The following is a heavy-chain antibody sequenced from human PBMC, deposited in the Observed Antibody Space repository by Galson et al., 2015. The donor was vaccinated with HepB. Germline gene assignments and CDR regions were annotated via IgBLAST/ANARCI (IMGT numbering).Heavy chain of an antibody. Sequence: SLRLSCAASGFTFSKHGMHWVRQAPGKGLEWVAVIWYDGSKEYYTDPVKGRFTISRDNAKNSLYLQMNSLRAEDTAVYYCAREQAYCGGGRCYYYYGMDVWGQGTTVTVSS. CDR2: IWYDGSKE. CDR3: AREQAYCGGGRCYYYYGMDV. D-gene: IGHD2-21*01. CDR1: GFTFSKHG. V-gene: IGHV3-33*01. J-gene: IGHJ6*02.